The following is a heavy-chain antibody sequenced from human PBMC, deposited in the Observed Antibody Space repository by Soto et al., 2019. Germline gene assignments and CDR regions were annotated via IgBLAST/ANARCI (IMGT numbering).Heavy chain of an antibody. CDR2: ISGYNDHT. V-gene: IGHV1-18*01. CDR3: ARGTYFDY. J-gene: IGHJ4*02. CDR1: GGTFSSYA. Sequence: ASVKVSCKASGGTFSSYAISWVRQAPGQGLEWMGWISGYNDHTNYPQKHQGRVTMTTDTSTSTAYMELRSLTSDDTAVYYCARGTYFDYWGQGTLVTVSS.